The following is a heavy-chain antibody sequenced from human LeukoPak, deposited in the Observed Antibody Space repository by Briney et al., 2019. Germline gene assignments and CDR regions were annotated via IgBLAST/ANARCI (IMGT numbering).Heavy chain of an antibody. CDR3: ARRYGTRGGDLFDY. V-gene: IGHV4-38-2*01. J-gene: IGHJ4*02. D-gene: IGHD3-16*01. Sequence: SETLSLTCAVSGYSISSGYYWGWIRQPPGKGLEWIGSIYHSGSTYYNPSLKSRVTISVDTSKNQFSLKLSSVTAADTAVYYCARRYGTRGGDLFDYWGQGTLVTVS. CDR1: GYSISSGYY. CDR2: IYHSGST.